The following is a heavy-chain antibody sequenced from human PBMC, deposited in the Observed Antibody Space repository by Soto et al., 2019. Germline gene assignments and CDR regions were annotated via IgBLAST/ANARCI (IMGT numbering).Heavy chain of an antibody. CDR1: GGSFSGYY. D-gene: IGHD4-17*01. V-gene: IGHV4-34*01. Sequence: SETLSLTCAVYGGSFSGYYWSWIRQPPGKGLEWIGEINRSGSTNYNPSLKSRVTISVDTSKNQFSLKLSSVTAADTAVYYCARGTTTGDAFDIWGQGTMVTVSS. CDR3: ARGTTTGDAFDI. J-gene: IGHJ3*02. CDR2: INRSGST.